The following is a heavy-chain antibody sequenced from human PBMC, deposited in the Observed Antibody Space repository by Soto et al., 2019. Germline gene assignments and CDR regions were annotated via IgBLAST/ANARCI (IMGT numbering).Heavy chain of an antibody. CDR2: IYYSGST. CDR3: ARDPYGRNWSDP. D-gene: IGHD3-10*01. Sequence: SETLSLTCTVSGGSISSYYWSWIRQPPGKGLEWIGYIYYSGSTNYNPSLKSRVTISVDTSKNQFSLKLSSVTAADTAVYYCARDPYGRNWSDPWGQGTLVTVSS. V-gene: IGHV4-59*01. J-gene: IGHJ5*02. CDR1: GGSISSYY.